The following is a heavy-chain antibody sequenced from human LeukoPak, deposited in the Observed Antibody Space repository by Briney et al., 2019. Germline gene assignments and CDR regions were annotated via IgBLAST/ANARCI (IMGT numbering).Heavy chain of an antibody. CDR1: GFTFSGYA. J-gene: IGHJ4*02. CDR2: ISGSGGST. V-gene: IGHV3-23*01. CDR3: AKQQLGPLGYYFDY. D-gene: IGHD6-6*01. Sequence: PGGSLRLSCAASGFTFSGYAMSWVRQAPGKGLEWVSAISGSGGSTYYADSVKGRFTISRDNSKNTLYLQMNSLRAEDTAVYYCAKQQLGPLGYYFDYWGQGTLVTVSS.